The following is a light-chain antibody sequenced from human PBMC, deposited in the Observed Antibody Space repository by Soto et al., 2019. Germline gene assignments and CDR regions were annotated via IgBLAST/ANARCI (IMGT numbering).Light chain of an antibody. V-gene: IGKV3D-20*02. CDR1: QSVSSNY. Sequence: PGERATLSCRDSQSVSSNYLAWYQQKPGQAPKVLIYRASIRATGIPDRFTGSGSGTDFTLTISSLEPGDFAVYYCQQRSNWPPIXXGXGTRLEIK. CDR2: RAS. J-gene: IGKJ5*01. CDR3: QQRSNWPPIX.